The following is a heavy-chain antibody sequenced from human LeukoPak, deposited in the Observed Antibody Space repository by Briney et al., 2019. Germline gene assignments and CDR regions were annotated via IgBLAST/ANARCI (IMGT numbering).Heavy chain of an antibody. CDR2: IYYSGSI. Sequence: PSETLSLTCTVSGASISSYYWSWIRQPPGKGLEWIGDIYYSGSIKYNPSLKSRVSMSVDTSKNQFSLKLSSVTAADTAIYYCARENPSGYYNRPIDYWGQGTLVTVSS. J-gene: IGHJ4*02. D-gene: IGHD3-22*01. CDR1: GASISSYY. CDR3: ARENPSGYYNRPIDY. V-gene: IGHV4-59*01.